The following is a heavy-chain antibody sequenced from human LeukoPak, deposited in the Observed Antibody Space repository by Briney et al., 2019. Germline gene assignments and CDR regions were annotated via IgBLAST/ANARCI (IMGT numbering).Heavy chain of an antibody. V-gene: IGHV4-34*01. D-gene: IGHD2-2*01. CDR1: GGSFSGYY. J-gene: IGHJ5*02. CDR3: ARGAIVGVPAAISPTSRYRFDP. Sequence: SETLSLTCAVYGGSFSGYYWSWIRQPPGKGLEWIGEINHSGSTNYNPSLKSRVTISVDTSKNQFSLKLSSVTAADTAVYYCARGAIVGVPAAISPTSRYRFDPWGQGTLVTASS. CDR2: INHSGST.